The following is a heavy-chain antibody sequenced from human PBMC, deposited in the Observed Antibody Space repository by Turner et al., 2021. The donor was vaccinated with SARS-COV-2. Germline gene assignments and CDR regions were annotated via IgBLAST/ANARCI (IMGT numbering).Heavy chain of an antibody. D-gene: IGHD6-19*01. CDR1: GFTVSSNY. CDR3: ARGYSSGWYQRGAFDI. V-gene: IGHV3-53*01. J-gene: IGHJ3*02. Sequence: EVQPVDPGGGCVPQGGPRGLPCAASGFTVSSNYMSRVRQAPGKGRGRVSVIDSGGSTYNADSVKGRFTISRDNSKNTMYLQMNSLRAEDTAVYYCARGYSSGWYQRGAFDIWGQGTMVTVSS. CDR2: IDSGGST.